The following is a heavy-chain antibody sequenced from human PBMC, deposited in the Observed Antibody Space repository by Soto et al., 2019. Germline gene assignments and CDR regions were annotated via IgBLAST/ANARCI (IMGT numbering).Heavy chain of an antibody. D-gene: IGHD6-13*01. J-gene: IGHJ4*02. Sequence: VSGDSITSNSYYWGWIRQPPGKGLEWIGSIYYSGSTYYNPSLKSRVTISVDTSKNHFSLRLTSVTAADTAVYYCARPGGSGWFYFDSWGQGSQVTVSS. V-gene: IGHV4-39*02. CDR1: GDSITSNSYY. CDR3: ARPGGSGWFYFDS. CDR2: IYYSGST.